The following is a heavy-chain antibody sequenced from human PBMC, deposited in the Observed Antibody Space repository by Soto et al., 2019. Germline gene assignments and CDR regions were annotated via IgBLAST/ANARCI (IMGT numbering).Heavy chain of an antibody. D-gene: IGHD5-18*01. J-gene: IGHJ4*02. CDR3: ARDRKMAGYSYGSFPFDY. Sequence: GGSLRLSCAASGFTFSSYGMHWVRQAPGKGLEWVAVIWYDGSNKYYADSVKGRFTISRDNSKNTLYLQMNSLRAEDTAVYYCARDRKMAGYSYGSFPFDYWGQGTLVTVSS. CDR2: IWYDGSNK. CDR1: GFTFSSYG. V-gene: IGHV3-33*01.